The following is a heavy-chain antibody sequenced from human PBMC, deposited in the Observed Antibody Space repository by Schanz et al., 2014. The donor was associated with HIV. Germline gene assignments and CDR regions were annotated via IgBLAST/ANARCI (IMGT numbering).Heavy chain of an antibody. CDR1: GFTFDSYG. D-gene: IGHD3-22*01. CDR3: ARDRHYYDSKYLGKGNYYYYYGMDV. CDR2: ISYDGSNK. Sequence: QVQLVESGGGVVQPGRSLRLSCAASGFTFDSYGIHWVRQAPGKGLEWVAVISYDGSNKHYADSVKGRFTISRDNSKNTLSLQMKSLRAEDTAMYYCARDRHYYDSKYLGKGNYYYYYGMDVWGQGTTVTVSS. V-gene: IGHV3-30*03. J-gene: IGHJ6*02.